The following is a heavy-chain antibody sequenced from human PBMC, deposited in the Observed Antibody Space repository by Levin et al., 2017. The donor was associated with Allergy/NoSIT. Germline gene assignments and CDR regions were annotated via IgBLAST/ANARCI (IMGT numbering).Heavy chain of an antibody. D-gene: IGHD3-10*01. CDR3: ARSPPHSVVRGVKKNQEEVTDAFDI. V-gene: IGHV5-51*01. CDR2: IYPGDSDT. J-gene: IGHJ3*02. CDR1: GYSFTSYW. Sequence: GESLKISCKGSGYSFTSYWIGWVRQMPGKGLEWMGIIYPGDSDTRYSPSFQGQVTISADKSISTAYLQWSSLKASDTAMYYCARSPPHSVVRGVKKNQEEVTDAFDIWGQGTMVTVSS.